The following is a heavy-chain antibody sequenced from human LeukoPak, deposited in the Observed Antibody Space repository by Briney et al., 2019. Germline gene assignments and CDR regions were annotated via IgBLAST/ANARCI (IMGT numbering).Heavy chain of an antibody. V-gene: IGHV3-48*03. CDR3: ATSYDSSGCD. CDR1: GFTFSPYE. D-gene: IGHD3-22*01. Sequence: PGGSLRLSCAASGFTFSPYEMNWVRQAPGKGLEWVSYISGSGSTIYYADSVKGRLTISRDNAKNSLYLQMNNLRAEDTALYYCATSYDSSGCDWGQGTLVTVSS. CDR2: ISGSGSTI. J-gene: IGHJ4*02.